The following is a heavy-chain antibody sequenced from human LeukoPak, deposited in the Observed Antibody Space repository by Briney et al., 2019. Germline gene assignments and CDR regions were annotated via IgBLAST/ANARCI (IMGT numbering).Heavy chain of an antibody. CDR1: GGTFSSYA. Sequence: SVKVSCKASGGTFSSYAISWVRQAPGQGLEWMGRIIPIFGTANYAQKFQGRVTITTDESTSTAYMELSSLRSEDTAVYYCARDVNSGMVYATFDYWGQGTLVTVSS. CDR2: IIPIFGTA. D-gene: IGHD2-8*01. V-gene: IGHV1-69*05. J-gene: IGHJ4*02. CDR3: ARDVNSGMVYATFDY.